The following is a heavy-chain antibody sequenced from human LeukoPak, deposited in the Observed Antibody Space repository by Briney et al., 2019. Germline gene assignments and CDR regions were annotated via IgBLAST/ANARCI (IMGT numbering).Heavy chain of an antibody. D-gene: IGHD3-10*01. V-gene: IGHV3-33*01. CDR1: GFTFSSYG. CDR2: IWYDGSNK. J-gene: IGHJ4*02. CDR3: ARGGAIDYYGSGSYADY. Sequence: TGGSLRLSCAASGFTFSSYGMHWVRQAPGKGLEWEAVIWYDGSNKYYADSVKGRFTISRDNSKNTLYLQMNSLRAEDTAVYYCARGGAIDYYGSGSYADYWGQGTLVTVSS.